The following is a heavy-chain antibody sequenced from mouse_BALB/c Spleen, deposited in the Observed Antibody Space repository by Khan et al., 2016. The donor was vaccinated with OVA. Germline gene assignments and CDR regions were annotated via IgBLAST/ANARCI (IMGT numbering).Heavy chain of an antibody. CDR1: GYSFTGYY. J-gene: IGHJ1*01. V-gene: IGHV1-18*01. CDR2: VNPNNGGT. D-gene: IGHD1-1*01. Sequence: VQLKQSGPDLVKPGASVKISCKASGYSFTGYYIHWVKQSHGKSLEWIGRVNPNNGGTNSNQKFKGKAILTVDKSFNTAYMELRSLTSEDSAVYSCAIYHGYFDVWGAGTTVTVSS. CDR3: AIYHGYFDV.